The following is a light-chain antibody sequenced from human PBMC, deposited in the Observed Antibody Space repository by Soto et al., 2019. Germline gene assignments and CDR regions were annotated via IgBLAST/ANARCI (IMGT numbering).Light chain of an antibody. Sequence: QSVLTQPASVSGSPGQSITISCTGTSSDVGGFNYVSWYQQHPGKAPKLLIFDVYSRPSGISNRFSGSKSGNTASLTISGLQAEDEADYYCQQYNNWPRETFGQGTK. J-gene: IGLJ3*02. CDR3: QQYNNWPRET. CDR2: DVY. V-gene: IGLV2-14*01. CDR1: SSDVGGFNY.